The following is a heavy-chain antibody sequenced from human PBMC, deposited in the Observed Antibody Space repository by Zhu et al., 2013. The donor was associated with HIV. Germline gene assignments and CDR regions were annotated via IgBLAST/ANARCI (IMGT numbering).Heavy chain of an antibody. J-gene: IGHJ5*02. D-gene: IGHD6-19*01. V-gene: IGHV1-69*06. CDR3: ARDGAVAAMGDWFDP. CDR1: GGTFSRYA. Sequence: QVQLVQSGAEVKKPGSSVKVSCKASGGTFSRYAISWVRQAPGQGLEWLGGIIPLFGTANYAQKFQGRVKITADKSTSIVYLELRSLRSADTALYYCARDGAVAAMGDWFDPGAREPWSPSPQ. CDR2: IIPLFGTA.